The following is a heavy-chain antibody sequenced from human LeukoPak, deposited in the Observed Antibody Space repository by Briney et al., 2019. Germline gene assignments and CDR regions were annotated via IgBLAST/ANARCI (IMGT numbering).Heavy chain of an antibody. CDR1: GFTFSNYA. CDR3: ASRNYYDSSGYYYYFDY. V-gene: IGHV3-23*01. J-gene: IGHJ4*02. D-gene: IGHD3-22*01. Sequence: PGGSLRLSCAASGFTFSNYAMSWVRQAPGKGLEWVSGISGSGTSTYYADSVKGRFTISRDNSKNTLYLQMNSLRAEDTAVYYCASRNYYDSSGYYYYFDYWGQGILVTVSS. CDR2: ISGSGTST.